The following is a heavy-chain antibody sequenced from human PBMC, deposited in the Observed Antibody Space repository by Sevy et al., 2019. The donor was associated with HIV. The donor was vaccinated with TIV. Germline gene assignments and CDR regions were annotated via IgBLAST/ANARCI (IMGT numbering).Heavy chain of an antibody. V-gene: IGHV3-23*01. J-gene: IGHJ6*02. CDR1: GLTFNSHA. CDR3: ASDVLRYFDWLLGVRDYYYYYGMDV. Sequence: GGSLRLSCAASGLTFNSHAMSWVRQPPGRGLEWVSAISGSGETTVYADSVRGRFTISRDNSKNTLYLQMNSLRAEDTAVYYCASDVLRYFDWLLGVRDYYYYYGMDVWGQGPTVTVSS. D-gene: IGHD3-9*01. CDR2: ISGSGETT.